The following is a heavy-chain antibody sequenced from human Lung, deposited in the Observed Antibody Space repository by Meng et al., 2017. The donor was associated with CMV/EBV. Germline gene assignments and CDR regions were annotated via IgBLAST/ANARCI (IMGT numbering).Heavy chain of an antibody. Sequence: GGSLRLSCAASGFTFSSYSMNWVRQAPGKGLEWVSYISMSSSDIYYADSVKGRFTISRDNAKKSLYLQMNSLRAEDTAVYYCARIKYDFWGTNWFDPWGQGNXV. D-gene: IGHD3-3*01. V-gene: IGHV3-21*01. CDR3: ARIKYDFWGTNWFDP. J-gene: IGHJ5*02. CDR2: ISMSSSDI. CDR1: GFTFSSYS.